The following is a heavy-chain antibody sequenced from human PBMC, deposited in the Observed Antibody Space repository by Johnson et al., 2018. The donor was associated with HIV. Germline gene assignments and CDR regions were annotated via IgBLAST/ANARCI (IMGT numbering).Heavy chain of an antibody. J-gene: IGHJ3*01. CDR3: AKSQDRSAHDYDFDL. D-gene: IGHD3-22*01. CDR2: ISGSGSTI. Sequence: QVQLVESGGGVVRPGGSLRLSCAASGFTFSDYYMSWIRQAPGKGLEWVSYISGSGSTIYYADSVKGRFTISRDNSKNTLYVQMHSLRGEDTAVYFCAKSQDRSAHDYDFDLRGQGTMVTVSS. V-gene: IGHV3-11*01. CDR1: GFTFSDYY.